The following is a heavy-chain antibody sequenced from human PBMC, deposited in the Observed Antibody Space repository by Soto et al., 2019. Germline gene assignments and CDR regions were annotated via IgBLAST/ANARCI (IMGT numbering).Heavy chain of an antibody. CDR3: VQTRCGGDCLQSYSSHSYYGLDV. CDR1: GLSLSTIGEG. V-gene: IGHV2-5*02. CDR2: VYWDDDK. Sequence: QITLKESGPTLVKPTQTRTLTCTFSGLSLSTIGEGVCWIRQPPGKALEWLALVYWDDDKRYSPSLKSRLTITKDTSVNQVVLTMTNMGPVDTATYYCVQTRCGGDCLQSYSSHSYYGLDVWGQGTTVTVSS. D-gene: IGHD2-21*02. J-gene: IGHJ6*02.